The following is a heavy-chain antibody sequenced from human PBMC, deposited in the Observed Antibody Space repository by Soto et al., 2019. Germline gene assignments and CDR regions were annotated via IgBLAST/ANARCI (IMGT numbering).Heavy chain of an antibody. CDR3: ARAGYSSSYYFDY. J-gene: IGHJ4*02. CDR2: ISSSSTI. CDR1: GFTFSSYS. Sequence: GGSLRLSCAASGFTFSSYSMNWVRQAPGKGLEWVSYISSSSTIYYADSVKGRFTISRDNAKNSLYLQMNSLRDEDTAVYYCARAGYSSSYYFDYWGQGTLVTVSS. D-gene: IGHD6-6*01. V-gene: IGHV3-48*02.